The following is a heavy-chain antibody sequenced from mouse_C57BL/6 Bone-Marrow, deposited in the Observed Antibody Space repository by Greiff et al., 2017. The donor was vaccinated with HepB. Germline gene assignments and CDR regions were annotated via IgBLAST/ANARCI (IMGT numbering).Heavy chain of an antibody. CDR3: AWDYDSYWYFDV. J-gene: IGHJ1*03. Sequence: VKLQESGAELAKPGASVKLSCKASGYTFTSYWMHWVKQRPGQGLEWIGYINPSSGYTKYNQKFKNKATVTADKSSSTAYMQLSSLTYGDSAVDYGAWDYDSYWYFDVWGTGTTVTVSS. CDR1: GYTFTSYW. CDR2: INPSSGYT. D-gene: IGHD2-4*01. V-gene: IGHV1-7*01.